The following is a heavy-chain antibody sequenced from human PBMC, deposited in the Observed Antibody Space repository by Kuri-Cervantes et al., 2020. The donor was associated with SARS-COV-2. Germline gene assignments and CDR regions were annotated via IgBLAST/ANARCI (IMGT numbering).Heavy chain of an antibody. CDR3: ARVWCSSTSCYYFDY. D-gene: IGHD2-2*01. CDR1: GYSISSGYY. CDR2: IYHSGST. J-gene: IGHJ4*02. Sequence: SETLSLTCTVSGYSISSGYYWGWIRQPPGKGLEWIGSIYHSGSTYYNPSLKSRVTIPVDTSKNQFSLKLSSVTAADTAVYYCARVWCSSTSCYYFDYWGQGTLVTVSS. V-gene: IGHV4-38-2*02.